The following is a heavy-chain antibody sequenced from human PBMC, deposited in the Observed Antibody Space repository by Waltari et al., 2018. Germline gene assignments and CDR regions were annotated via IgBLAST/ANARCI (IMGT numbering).Heavy chain of an antibody. CDR1: GGSISRSGYY. Sequence: QVQLQESGPGLVKSSETLSLTCTVSGGSISRSGYYWGWVRQPPGKGLEWIANIYYSGATYYSPSLRRRATISLDTSKNQFSLRLTSVTAADTAVYYCAGALAPKWFDPWGRGTLVTVSS. J-gene: IGHJ5*02. CDR2: IYYSGAT. V-gene: IGHV4-39*07. CDR3: AGALAPKWFDP.